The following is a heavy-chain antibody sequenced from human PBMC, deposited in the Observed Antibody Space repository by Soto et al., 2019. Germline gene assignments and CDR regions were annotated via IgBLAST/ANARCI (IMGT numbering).Heavy chain of an antibody. D-gene: IGHD7-27*01. Sequence: SETLSLTWTVSGGSISSGDDYWSWIRQPPGKGLEWIGYIYYTGRTKYNPSLQSRVTISVDTSKNDFSLNLSSVTAADTAVYFCAREWGLLPYYVMNVWGHGTAVTVSS. CDR2: IYYTGRT. V-gene: IGHV4-61*03. CDR3: AREWGLLPYYVMNV. CDR1: GGSISSGDDY. J-gene: IGHJ6*02.